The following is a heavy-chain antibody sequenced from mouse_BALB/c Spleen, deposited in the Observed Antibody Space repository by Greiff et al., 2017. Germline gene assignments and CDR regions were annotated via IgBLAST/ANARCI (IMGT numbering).Heavy chain of an antibody. CDR1: GYTFTSYW. CDR2: INPSTGYT. Sequence: VKLQQSGAELAKPGASVKMSCKASGYTFTSYWMHWVKQRPGQGLEWIGYINPSTGYTEYNQKFKDKATLTADKSSSTAYMQLSSLTSEDSAVYYGAREYGNYVWFAYWGQGTLVTVSA. D-gene: IGHD2-10*02. CDR3: AREYGNYVWFAY. V-gene: IGHV1-7*01. J-gene: IGHJ3*01.